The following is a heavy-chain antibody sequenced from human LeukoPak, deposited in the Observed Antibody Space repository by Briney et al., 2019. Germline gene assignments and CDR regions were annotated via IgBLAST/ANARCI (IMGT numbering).Heavy chain of an antibody. V-gene: IGHV3-7*01. CDR2: IRQDGSVK. J-gene: IGHJ4*02. Sequence: PGGSLRLSCGASAFSFSGYWMNWVRQAPGKGLEWVANIRQDGSVKNYVDSVKGRFTISRDNARNSLYLQMNSLRVEDTAVYYCARDPVGAPYYDSWGQGTLVSVSS. CDR3: ARDPVGAPYYDS. CDR1: AFSFSGYW. D-gene: IGHD1-26*01.